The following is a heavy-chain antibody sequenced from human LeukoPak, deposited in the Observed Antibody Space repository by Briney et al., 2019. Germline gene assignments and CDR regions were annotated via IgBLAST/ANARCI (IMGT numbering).Heavy chain of an antibody. V-gene: IGHV4-34*01. CDR2: INHSGST. CDR1: GGSFSGYY. J-gene: IGHJ4*02. CDR3: ARGTDQANSSGWSLYYFDY. Sequence: PSETLSLTCAVYGGSFSGYYWSWIRQPPGKGLEWIGEINHSGSTNYNPSLKSRVTISVDTSKNQFSLKLSSVTAADTAVYYCARGTDQANSSGWSLYYFDYWGQGTLVTVSS. D-gene: IGHD6-19*01.